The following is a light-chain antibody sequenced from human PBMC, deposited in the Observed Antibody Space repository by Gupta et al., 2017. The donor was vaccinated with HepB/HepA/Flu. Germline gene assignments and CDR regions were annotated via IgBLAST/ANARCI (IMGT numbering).Light chain of an antibody. J-gene: IGKJ5*01. Sequence: EIVLTQSPATLCLSPGERATLSCRASQSVSSYLAWYQQKPCQAPRLLIYGASNSATDIPARFSGGGTGTDFSLTISSLEPEDFAVYYCQQQKSWPLTFGQGTRLEIK. V-gene: IGKV3D-11*02. CDR2: GAS. CDR3: QQQKSWPLT. CDR1: QSVSSY.